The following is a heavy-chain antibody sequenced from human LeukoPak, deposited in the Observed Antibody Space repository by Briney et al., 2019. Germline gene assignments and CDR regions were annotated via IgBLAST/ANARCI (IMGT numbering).Heavy chain of an antibody. CDR3: ARALGVYDILTGQDH. Sequence: PGRSLRLSCAASGFTFSSYSMNWVRQAAGKGLEWVSSISSSSSYIYYADSVKGRFTISRDNAKNSLYLQMNSLRAEDTAVYYCARALGVYDILTGQDHWGQGTLVTVSS. CDR2: ISSSSSYI. CDR1: GFTFSSYS. D-gene: IGHD3-9*01. J-gene: IGHJ4*02. V-gene: IGHV3-21*01.